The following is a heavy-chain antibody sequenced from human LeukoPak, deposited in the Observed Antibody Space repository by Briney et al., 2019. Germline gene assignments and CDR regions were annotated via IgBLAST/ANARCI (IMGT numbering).Heavy chain of an antibody. Sequence: PGGSLRLSCAASGFTFSSYEMNWVRQAPGKGLEWVSYISSSGSTIYYADSVKGRFTISRDNSKNTLYLQMNSLRAEDTAVYYCAKDAKLLRYFDWLQTQMYYFDYWGQGTLVTVSS. CDR2: ISSSGSTI. D-gene: IGHD3-9*01. CDR3: AKDAKLLRYFDWLQTQMYYFDY. CDR1: GFTFSSYE. V-gene: IGHV3-48*03. J-gene: IGHJ4*02.